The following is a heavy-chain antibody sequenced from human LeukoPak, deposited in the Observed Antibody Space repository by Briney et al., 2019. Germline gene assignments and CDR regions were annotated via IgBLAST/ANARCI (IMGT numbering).Heavy chain of an antibody. CDR3: ARTLTSVRGVVDY. D-gene: IGHD3-10*01. J-gene: IGHJ4*02. CDR2: INPNSGGT. V-gene: IGHV1-2*05. CDR1: GYTFTGYY. Sequence: ASVKVSCKASGYTFTGYYMHWVRQAPGQGLEWMGRINPNSGGTNYAQKFQGRVTMTRDTSISTAYMELSRLRSDDTVVYYCARTLTSVRGVVDYWGQGTLVTVSS.